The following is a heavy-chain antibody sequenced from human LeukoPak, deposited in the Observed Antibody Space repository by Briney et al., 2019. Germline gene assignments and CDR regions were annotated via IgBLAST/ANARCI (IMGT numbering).Heavy chain of an antibody. CDR3: ARFDSSGVADY. Sequence: SETLSLTCTVSGGSISSYYWSRIRQPPGKGLEWIGYIYYSGSTNYNPSLKSRVTISVDTSKNQFSLKLSSVTAADTAVYYCARFDSSGVADYWGRGTLVTVSS. J-gene: IGHJ4*02. D-gene: IGHD3-22*01. CDR1: GGSISSYY. CDR2: IYYSGST. V-gene: IGHV4-59*08.